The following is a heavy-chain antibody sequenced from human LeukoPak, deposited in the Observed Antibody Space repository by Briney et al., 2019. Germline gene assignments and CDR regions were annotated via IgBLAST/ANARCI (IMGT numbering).Heavy chain of an antibody. CDR1: GGSISISSDY. J-gene: IGHJ4*02. V-gene: IGHV4-39*01. D-gene: IGHD2/OR15-2a*01. CDR2: IYYSGTT. Sequence: SETLSLTCTVSGGSISISSDYWGWIRQPPGKGLEWIGDIYYSGTTNYNPSLKSRVTMSVDTSKNQFSLKLNSATAADTAVFYCARRLSTRSYYLDDWGQGTLVTVSS. CDR3: ARRLSTRSYYLDD.